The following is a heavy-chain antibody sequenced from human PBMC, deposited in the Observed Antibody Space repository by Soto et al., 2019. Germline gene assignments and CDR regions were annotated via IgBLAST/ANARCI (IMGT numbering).Heavy chain of an antibody. CDR2: IIPILGIA. CDR3: AREPIHGRLDYYYMDV. J-gene: IGHJ6*03. D-gene: IGHD1-26*01. Sequence: ASVKVSCKASGGTFSSYTISWVRQAPGQGLEWMGRIIPILGIANYAQKFQGRVTITADKSTSTAYMELSSLRSEDTAVYYCAREPIHGRLDYYYMDVWGKGTTVTVSS. CDR1: GGTFSSYT. V-gene: IGHV1-69*04.